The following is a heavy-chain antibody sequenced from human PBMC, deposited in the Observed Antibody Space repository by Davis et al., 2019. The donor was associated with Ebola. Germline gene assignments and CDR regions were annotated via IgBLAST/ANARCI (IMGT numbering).Heavy chain of an antibody. CDR1: GGSFSGYY. J-gene: IGHJ5*02. Sequence: ETLSLTCAVYGGSFSGYYWSWVRQAPGKGLEWVANIKQDGSENYYVDSVKGRFTISRDNAKNSLYLQMNSLSAEDTAVYFCGRDDPFHYVCVIGPFDPWGQGTLVTVSS. CDR3: GRDDPFHYVCVIGPFDP. D-gene: IGHD3-16*01. V-gene: IGHV3-7*03. CDR2: IKQDGSEN.